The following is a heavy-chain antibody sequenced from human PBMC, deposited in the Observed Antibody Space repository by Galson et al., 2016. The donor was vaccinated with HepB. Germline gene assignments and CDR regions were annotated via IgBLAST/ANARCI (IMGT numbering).Heavy chain of an antibody. CDR3: VQGSTAPAV. CDR2: ISRSGDST. J-gene: IGHJ6*03. Sequence: SLRLSCAASGFTFNNYGMTWVRQAPGKGLEVVSSISRSGDSTDYADSVKGRFIISRDNTKNTLSLPMNSLRAEDTAVYYCVQGSTAPAVWGKGTTVTVSS. D-gene: IGHD2-2*01. V-gene: IGHV3-23*01. CDR1: GFTFNNYG.